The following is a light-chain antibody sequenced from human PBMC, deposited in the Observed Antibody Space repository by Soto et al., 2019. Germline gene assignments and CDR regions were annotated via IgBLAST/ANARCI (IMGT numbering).Light chain of an antibody. CDR3: ATWDSSLSAGV. CDR2: DNN. V-gene: IGLV1-51*01. Sequence: QSVLTXPPSVSAAPGQKVTXXXSXXXXXIENNYVSWYQQLPGTAPKLLIYDNNNRPSGIPDRFSGSKSGTSATLGITGLQTGDEADYYCATWDSSLSAGVFGTGTKVTVL. CDR1: XXXIENNY. J-gene: IGLJ1*01.